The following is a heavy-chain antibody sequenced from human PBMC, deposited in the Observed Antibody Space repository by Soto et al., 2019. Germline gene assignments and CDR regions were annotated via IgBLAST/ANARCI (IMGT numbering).Heavy chain of an antibody. J-gene: IGHJ6*03. CDR3: ASSLPRCSGGSCYSVAHYYYYMDV. D-gene: IGHD2-15*01. Sequence: ASVKVSCKASGYTFTSYAMHWVRQAPGQRLEWMGWINAGNGNTKYSQKFQGRVTITRDTSASKAYMELSSLRSEDTAVYYCASSLPRCSGGSCYSVAHYYYYMDVWGKGTTVTVSS. V-gene: IGHV1-3*01. CDR2: INAGNGNT. CDR1: GYTFTSYA.